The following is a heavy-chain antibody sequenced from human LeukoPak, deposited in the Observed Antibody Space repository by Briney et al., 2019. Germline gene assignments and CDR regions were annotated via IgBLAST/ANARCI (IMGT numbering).Heavy chain of an antibody. CDR2: IYSGGST. D-gene: IGHD6-13*01. J-gene: IGHJ4*02. Sequence: GGSLRLPCAASGFTVSSNYMSWVRQAPGKGLEWVSVIYSGGSTYYADSVKGRFTISRDNSKNTLYLQMNSLRAEDTALYYCAKAPFGQQLVIYFDYWGQGTLVTVSS. CDR3: AKAPFGQQLVIYFDY. V-gene: IGHV3-53*05. CDR1: GFTVSSNY.